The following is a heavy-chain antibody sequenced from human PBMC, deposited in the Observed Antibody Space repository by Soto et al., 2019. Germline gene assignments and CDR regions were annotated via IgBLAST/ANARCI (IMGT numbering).Heavy chain of an antibody. D-gene: IGHD4-4*01. CDR3: SIDSPATPYIFDY. V-gene: IGHV1-24*01. J-gene: IGHJ4*02. CDR1: GYTLTELS. Sequence: ASGKVSGKVSGYTLTELSMHWVRLAPGKGLEWMGGFDPEDGETIYARKFQGRVTMTEDTSTDTAYMELSSLRSEDTAVYYCSIDSPATPYIFDYWGQGTLVTVSS. CDR2: FDPEDGET.